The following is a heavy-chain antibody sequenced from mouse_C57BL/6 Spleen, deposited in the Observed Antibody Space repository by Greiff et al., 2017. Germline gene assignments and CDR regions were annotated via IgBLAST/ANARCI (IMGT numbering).Heavy chain of an antibody. Sequence: QVQLQQSGPELVKPGASVKISCKASGYAFSSSWMNWVKQRPGKGLEWIGRIYPGDGDTNYNGKFKGKATLTADKSSSTAYMQLSSLTSEDSAVYFCARWGRVTTVVSYYAMDYWGQGTSVTVSS. V-gene: IGHV1-82*01. J-gene: IGHJ4*01. CDR2: IYPGDGDT. CDR1: GYAFSSSW. D-gene: IGHD1-1*01. CDR3: ARWGRVTTVVSYYAMDY.